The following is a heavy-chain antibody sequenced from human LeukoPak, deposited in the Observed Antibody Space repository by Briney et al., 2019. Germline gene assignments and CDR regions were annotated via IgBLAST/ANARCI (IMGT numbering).Heavy chain of an antibody. J-gene: IGHJ4*02. CDR1: GFTFSSYG. D-gene: IGHD3-9*01. V-gene: IGHV3-30*02. CDR2: IRYDGSNK. Sequence: GGSLRLSCAASGFTFSSYGMHWVRQAPGKGLEWVAFIRYDGSNKYYADSVKGRFTISRDNSKNTLYLQMNSLRAEDTAVYYCANGPQYNTLTGYYKVRSHLDYWGQGTLVTVSS. CDR3: ANGPQYNTLTGYYKVRSHLDY.